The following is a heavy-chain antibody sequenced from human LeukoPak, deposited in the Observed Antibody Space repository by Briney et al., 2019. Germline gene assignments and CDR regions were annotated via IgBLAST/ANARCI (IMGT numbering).Heavy chain of an antibody. CDR1: GFTFSSYA. CDR2: ISSNGGST. J-gene: IGHJ4*02. V-gene: IGHV3-64D*06. D-gene: IGHD2-2*01. CDR3: VKVGKYCSSTSCYVRHYYFDY. Sequence: GGSLRLSCSASGFTFSSYAMHWVRKAPGKGLEYFSAISSNGGSTYSADSVKGRFTISRDNSKNTLYLQMSRLRAEDTAVYYCVKVGKYCSSTSCYVRHYYFDYWGQGTLVTVSS.